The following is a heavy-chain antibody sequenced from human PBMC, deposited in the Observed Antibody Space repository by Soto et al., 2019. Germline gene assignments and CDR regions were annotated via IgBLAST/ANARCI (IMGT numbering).Heavy chain of an antibody. J-gene: IGHJ4*02. CDR1: GFTFSSYA. D-gene: IGHD5-12*01. Sequence: QVQLVESGGGVVQPGRSLRLSCAASGFTFSSYAMHWVRQAPGKGLEWVAVISYDGSNKYYADSVKGRFTISRDNSKNTLYLQMNSLRAEDTAVYYCARGGYSGYDLSDYWGQGTLVTVSS. CDR2: ISYDGSNK. V-gene: IGHV3-30-3*01. CDR3: ARGGYSGYDLSDY.